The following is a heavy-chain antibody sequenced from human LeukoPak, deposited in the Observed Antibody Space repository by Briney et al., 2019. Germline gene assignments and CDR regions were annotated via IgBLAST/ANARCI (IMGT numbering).Heavy chain of an antibody. CDR2: ISYDGSNK. D-gene: IGHD6-19*01. J-gene: IGHJ3*02. CDR1: GFTFSSYG. Sequence: GGSLRLSCAASGFTFSSYGMHWVRQAPGKGLEWVAIISYDGSNKYFADSVKGRFTISRDNSKNTLYLQMNSLRAEDTAVYYCAKDSGIAVAGTLRAFDIWGQGTMVTVSS. V-gene: IGHV3-30*18. CDR3: AKDSGIAVAGTLRAFDI.